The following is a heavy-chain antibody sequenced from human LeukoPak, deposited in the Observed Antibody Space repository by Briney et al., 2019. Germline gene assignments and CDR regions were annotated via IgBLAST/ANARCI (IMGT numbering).Heavy chain of an antibody. CDR1: GYSISRGYY. CDR3: ARASSVMEVIPTYFFDR. V-gene: IGHV4-38-2*02. J-gene: IGHJ4*02. D-gene: IGHD1-1*01. Sequence: PSETLSLTCTLSGYSISRGYYWGWIRQSPGKGLEWIGNVFHSGSAYYNPSLKSRVTNSVDTSKDQLSLKLSSVTAADTAEYFCARASSVMEVIPTYFFDRWGQGTLVTVSS. CDR2: VFHSGSA.